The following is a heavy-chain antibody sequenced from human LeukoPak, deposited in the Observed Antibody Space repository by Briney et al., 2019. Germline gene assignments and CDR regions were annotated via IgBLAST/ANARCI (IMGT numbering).Heavy chain of an antibody. V-gene: IGHV3-23*01. CDR3: ATHCSSTSCYAY. CDR2: ISGSGGTI. D-gene: IGHD2-2*01. CDR1: GFTFSNYA. J-gene: IGHJ4*02. Sequence: PGGSLRLSCAGSGFTFSNYAMSWVRQAPGKGLEWVSGISGSGGTIYYADSVKGRFTISRDNSKNTLFLQMISLRAEDTAVYYCATHCSSTSCYAYWGQGTLVTVSS.